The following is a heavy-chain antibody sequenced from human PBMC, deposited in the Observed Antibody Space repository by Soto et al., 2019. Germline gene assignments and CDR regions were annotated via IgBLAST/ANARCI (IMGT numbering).Heavy chain of an antibody. CDR2: ISGSGGST. V-gene: IGHV3-23*01. Sequence: GGSLRLSCAASGFTFSSYAMSWVRQAPGKGLEWVSAISGSGGSTYYADSVKGRFTISRDNSKSTLYLQMNSLRAEDTAVYYCAKWSGITIFGVVHKAFAYWGQGTLVTVSS. CDR3: AKWSGITIFGVVHKAFAY. J-gene: IGHJ4*02. CDR1: GFTFSSYA. D-gene: IGHD3-3*01.